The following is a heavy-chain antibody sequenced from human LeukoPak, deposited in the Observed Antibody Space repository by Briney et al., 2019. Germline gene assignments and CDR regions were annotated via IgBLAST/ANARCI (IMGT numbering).Heavy chain of an antibody. CDR2: ISGSGSST. J-gene: IGHJ3*02. V-gene: IGHV3-23*01. CDR3: AKAHSGSYPGAFDI. D-gene: IGHD1-26*01. Sequence: GGSLRLSCAASEFTFSSYTMNWVRQAPGKGLEWVSAISGSGSSTHYADSVKGRFTISRDNSKNTLYLQMSSLRAGDTAVYYCAKAHSGSYPGAFDIWGQGTMVTVSS. CDR1: EFTFSSYT.